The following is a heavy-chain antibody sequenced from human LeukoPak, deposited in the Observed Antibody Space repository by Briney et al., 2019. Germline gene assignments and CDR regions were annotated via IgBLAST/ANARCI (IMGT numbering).Heavy chain of an antibody. J-gene: IGHJ4*02. V-gene: IGHV3-7*01. CDR3: ARADPYGDSTPDY. D-gene: IGHD4-17*01. Sequence: GGSLRLSCAASGFTFSSYWMSWVRQAPGKGLEWVANIKQDGSEKYYVDSVKGRFTISRDNAKNSLYLQMNSLRAEDTAIYYCARADPYGDSTPDYWGQGTPVTVSS. CDR1: GFTFSSYW. CDR2: IKQDGSEK.